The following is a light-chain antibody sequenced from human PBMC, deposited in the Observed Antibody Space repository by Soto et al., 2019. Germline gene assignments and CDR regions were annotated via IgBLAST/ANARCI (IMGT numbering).Light chain of an antibody. V-gene: IGLV2-23*02. CDR3: CSYAGSSTFYV. CDR2: EVS. CDR1: SSDVGSYNL. Sequence: ALTQPASVSGSPGQSITISCTGTSSDVGSYNLVSWYQQHPGKVPKLMIFEVSKRPSGVSNRFSGSKSGDTASLTISGLQAEDEADYYCCSYAGSSTFYVFGTGTKVTVL. J-gene: IGLJ1*01.